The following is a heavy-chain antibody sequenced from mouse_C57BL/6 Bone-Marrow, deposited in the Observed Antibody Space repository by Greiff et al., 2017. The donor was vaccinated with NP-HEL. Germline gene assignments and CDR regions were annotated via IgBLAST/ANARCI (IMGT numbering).Heavy chain of an antibody. D-gene: IGHD1-1*01. Sequence: EVQLQQSGAELVRPGASVKLSCTASGFNIKDDYMHWVKQRPEQGLEWIGWIDPENGDTEYASRFQGKATITADTSSNTAYLQLSSLTSEDTAVYYCTSVLTTVVEGYFDYWGQGTTLTVSS. V-gene: IGHV14-4*01. J-gene: IGHJ2*01. CDR3: TSVLTTVVEGYFDY. CDR2: IDPENGDT. CDR1: GFNIKDDY.